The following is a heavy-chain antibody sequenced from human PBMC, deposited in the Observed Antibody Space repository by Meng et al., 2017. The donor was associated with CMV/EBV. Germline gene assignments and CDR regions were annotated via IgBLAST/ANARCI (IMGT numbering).Heavy chain of an antibody. Sequence: QVQLTQSGRGMKKPSATVTLSGDSSVSSLRDYYCHWLRQPPGQGLEWMGEINSKNETTNYPRIFQGRITLTEDTSINTAHMKLSRLMSDDTAVYCCVRSSVLSLFDYWGQGTLVTVSS. D-gene: IGHD5/OR15-5a*01. CDR2: INSKNETT. CDR1: VSSLRDYY. J-gene: IGHJ4*02. V-gene: IGHV1-2*02. CDR3: VRSSVLSLFDY.